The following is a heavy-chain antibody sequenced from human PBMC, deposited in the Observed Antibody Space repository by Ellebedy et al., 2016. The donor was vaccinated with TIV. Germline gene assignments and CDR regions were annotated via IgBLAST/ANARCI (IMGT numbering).Heavy chain of an antibody. D-gene: IGHD4-23*01. CDR1: GFTFSSYS. Sequence: GESLKISCAASGFTFSSYSMNWVRQAPGKGLEWVSSISSSSSYIYYADSVKGRFTISRDNAKNSLYLQMNSLRAEDTAVYYCARYKTRPRHYGGNFDYWGQGTLVTVSS. CDR3: ARYKTRPRHYGGNFDY. V-gene: IGHV3-21*01. CDR2: ISSSSSYI. J-gene: IGHJ4*02.